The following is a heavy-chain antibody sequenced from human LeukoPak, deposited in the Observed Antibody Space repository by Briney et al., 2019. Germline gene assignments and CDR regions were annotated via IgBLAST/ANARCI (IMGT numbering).Heavy chain of an antibody. J-gene: IGHJ4*02. Sequence: GSLRLSCAASGFTFSSYWMHWVRQAPGKGLVWVSRINSDGSSTSYADSVKGRFTISRDNAKNTLYLQMNSLRADDTAVYYCTRSPSLGGSYWGFDYWGQGALVTVSS. CDR1: GFTFSSYW. D-gene: IGHD1-26*01. CDR3: TRSPSLGGSYWGFDY. CDR2: INSDGSST. V-gene: IGHV3-74*01.